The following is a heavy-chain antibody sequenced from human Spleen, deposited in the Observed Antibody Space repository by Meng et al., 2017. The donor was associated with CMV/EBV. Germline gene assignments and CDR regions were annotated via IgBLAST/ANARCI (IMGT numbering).Heavy chain of an antibody. J-gene: IGHJ4*02. V-gene: IGHV3-43*02. CDR3: AQDSCTGGGCYYLN. D-gene: IGHD2-15*01. Sequence: SGFTFDDYAMVWVRQTPEKGLEWVSLINDDGSNTYYADSVKGRFTISRDNSKDSLYLQMNSLRSEDTALYFCAQDSCTGGGCYYLNWGQGTLVTVSS. CDR2: INDDGSNT. CDR1: GFTFDDYA.